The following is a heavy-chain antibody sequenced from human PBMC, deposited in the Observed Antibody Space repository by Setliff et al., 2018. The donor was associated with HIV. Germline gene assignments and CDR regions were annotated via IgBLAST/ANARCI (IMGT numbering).Heavy chain of an antibody. Sequence: GSLRLSCAASGFIFSKSCMSWVRQAPGKGVEWGSAISGSGGSTYYADSVKGRFTISKDNSKNTLYLRLNSLRAEDTAIYYCAKDLGNYYYMDVWGKGTTVTVSS. D-gene: IGHD3-10*01. CDR1: GFIFSKSC. V-gene: IGHV3-23*01. CDR3: AKDLGNYYYMDV. J-gene: IGHJ6*03. CDR2: ISGSGGST.